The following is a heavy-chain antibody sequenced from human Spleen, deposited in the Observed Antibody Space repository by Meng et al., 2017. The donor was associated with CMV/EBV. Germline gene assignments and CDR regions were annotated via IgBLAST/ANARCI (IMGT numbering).Heavy chain of an antibody. CDR3: ASHIAAAGTGY. D-gene: IGHD6-13*01. CDR1: GGAFSGYY. J-gene: IGHJ4*02. CDR2: INHSGST. Sequence: HVERRQWGGGLLKSSETLAPPCAFYGGAFSGYYWGWFRQPPGKGLEWIGEINHSGSTNYNPSLKSRVTISVDTSKNQFSLKLSSVTAADTAVYYCASHIAAAGTGYWGQGTLVTVSS. V-gene: IGHV4-34*01.